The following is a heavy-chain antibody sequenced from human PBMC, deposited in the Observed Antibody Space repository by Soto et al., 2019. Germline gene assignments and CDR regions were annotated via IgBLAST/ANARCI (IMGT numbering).Heavy chain of an antibody. CDR1: GDSISSHY. J-gene: IGHJ4*02. CDR3: ARQTKSYLYYFDY. D-gene: IGHD3-10*01. Sequence: SETLSLTCAVSGDSISSHYWNWVRQTPGKGLEWIGCIYFTGSTNYNPSLKSRVTMSVDMSKTQFSLELSSVTAADTAVYYCARQTKSYLYYFDYWGQGRQVTVSS. V-gene: IGHV4-59*08. CDR2: IYFTGST.